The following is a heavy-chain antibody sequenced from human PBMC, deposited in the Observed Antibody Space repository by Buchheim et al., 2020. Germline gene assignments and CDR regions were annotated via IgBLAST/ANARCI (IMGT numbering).Heavy chain of an antibody. CDR2: ISSSGSNI. D-gene: IGHD2-2*01. J-gene: IGHJ6*02. CDR3: AISKPLGYCSSTSCYLSYYYGMDV. V-gene: IGHV3-11*01. CDR1: GFTFSDYY. Sequence: QVQLVESGGGLVKPGGSLRLSCAASGFTFSDYYMSWIRQAPGKGLEWVSYISSSGSNIYYADSVKGRFTISRDNAKNSLYLQMNSLRAENTAVYYCAISKPLGYCSSTSCYLSYYYGMDVWGQGTT.